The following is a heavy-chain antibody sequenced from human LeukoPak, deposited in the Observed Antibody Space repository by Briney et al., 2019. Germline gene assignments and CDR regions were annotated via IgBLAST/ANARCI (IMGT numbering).Heavy chain of an antibody. CDR1: GFTFNNYA. D-gene: IGHD3-3*01. J-gene: IGHJ4*02. V-gene: IGHV3-30-3*01. CDR3: ARDSYDFWSGYYPFDY. Sequence: QAAGTLSLSCAASGFTFNNYAMNWVRQAPGKGLQWVSVISFGGDNKYYADSVKGRFTISRDNSKNTLYLQMNSVRADDTAVDYCARDSYDFWSGYYPFDYWGQGTLVTVSS. CDR2: ISFGGDNK.